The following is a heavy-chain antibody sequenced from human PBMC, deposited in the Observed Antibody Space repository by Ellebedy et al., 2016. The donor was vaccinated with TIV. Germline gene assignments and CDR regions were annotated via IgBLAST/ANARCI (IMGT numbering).Heavy chain of an antibody. J-gene: IGHJ6*02. V-gene: IGHV3-74*01. CDR2: INGDGSHT. CDR1: GYTFTSYW. Sequence: GGSLRLSCAASGYTFTSYWMHWVRKAPGKGLVWVSHINGDGSHTIYADSVKGRFTISRDNAKNTLYLQMNSLRADDTAVYYCARDLYYGIDFWGQGTTVTVSS. D-gene: IGHD2-8*01. CDR3: ARDLYYGIDF.